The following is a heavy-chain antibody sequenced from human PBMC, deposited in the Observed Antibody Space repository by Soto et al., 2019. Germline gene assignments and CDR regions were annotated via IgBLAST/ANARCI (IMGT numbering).Heavy chain of an antibody. CDR1: GYTFTGYY. CDR2: INPNSGGT. CDR3: ARVSGDCSSTSCAPDYYYYYMDV. D-gene: IGHD2-2*01. Sequence: ASVKVSCKASGYTFTGYYMHWVRQAPGQGLEWMGWINPNSGGTNYAQKFQGRVTMTRNTSISTAYMELSSLRSEDTAVYYCARVSGDCSSTSCAPDYYYYYMDVWGKGTTVTVSS. V-gene: IGHV1-2*02. J-gene: IGHJ6*03.